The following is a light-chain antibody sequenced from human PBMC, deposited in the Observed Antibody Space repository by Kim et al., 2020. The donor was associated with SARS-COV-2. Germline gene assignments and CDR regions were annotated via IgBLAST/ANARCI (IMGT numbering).Light chain of an antibody. J-gene: IGKJ4*01. V-gene: IGKV3-11*01. Sequence: EIVLTQSPATLSLSPGERASLSCRASQSISSRLAWYQQKVGQAPRLLIYDTFNRATGIPARFSGSGSGTDFTLTISSLEPEDFALYYCQQRSEWPLTFGGGTKLEI. CDR1: QSISSR. CDR3: QQRSEWPLT. CDR2: DTF.